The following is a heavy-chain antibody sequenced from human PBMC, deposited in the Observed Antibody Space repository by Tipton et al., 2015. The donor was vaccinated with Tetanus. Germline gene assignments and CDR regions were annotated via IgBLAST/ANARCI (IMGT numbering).Heavy chain of an antibody. CDR1: GDSVSGYY. CDR3: AGVTPVDWYFDL. CDR2: VYYTGDT. D-gene: IGHD4-23*01. Sequence: TLSLTCTVSGDSVSGYYWSWIRQPPGKGLEWVGYVYYTGDTNYNPSLKSRVTISMDRSENQISLKMTSVTAADTAVYYCAGVTPVDWYFDLWDRGTLVTVSS. J-gene: IGHJ2*01. V-gene: IGHV4-59*02.